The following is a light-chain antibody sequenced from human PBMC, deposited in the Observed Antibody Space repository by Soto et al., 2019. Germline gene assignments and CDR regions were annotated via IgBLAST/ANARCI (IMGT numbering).Light chain of an antibody. CDR1: SSDVGTYNY. CDR3: SSDTSSRPVI. CDR2: EVS. Sequence: QSALTQPASVSGSPGQSITISCTGTSSDVGTYNYVSWYQHHPGKAPKLMIYEVSYRPSGVSNRFSGSKSDNTASLTISGLQAEDEAYYCCSSDTSSRPVIFGGGTKLTVL. V-gene: IGLV2-14*01. J-gene: IGLJ2*01.